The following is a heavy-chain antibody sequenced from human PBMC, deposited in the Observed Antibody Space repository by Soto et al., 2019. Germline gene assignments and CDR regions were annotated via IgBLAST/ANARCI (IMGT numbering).Heavy chain of an antibody. CDR1: GGSIRSAGFY. Sequence: QVQLQESGPGLVKPSQTLSLTCSVSGGSIRSAGFYWNWIRQHPGKGLEWIGYIYYSGSTSYNTSLRGRLTKSLDRSKIQSTLKLPSVTAADTAVYYCARANQMVRLGSFFDSWGQGTLVTFSS. D-gene: IGHD2-8*01. CDR3: ARANQMVRLGSFFDS. J-gene: IGHJ4*02. CDR2: IYYSGST. V-gene: IGHV4-31*03.